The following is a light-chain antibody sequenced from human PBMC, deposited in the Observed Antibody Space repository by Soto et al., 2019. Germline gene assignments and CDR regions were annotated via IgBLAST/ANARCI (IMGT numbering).Light chain of an antibody. CDR3: QQYNTYPWT. CDR1: QSISSW. CDR2: DAS. V-gene: IGKV1-5*01. Sequence: DIQMTQSPSTLSAPVGDRVTITCRASQSISSWLAWYQQKPGKDPKLLIYDASSLESGVPSRFSGSGSGTEFNLTISRLQTDDFATYYCQQYNTYPWTFGQGTKVDIK. J-gene: IGKJ1*01.